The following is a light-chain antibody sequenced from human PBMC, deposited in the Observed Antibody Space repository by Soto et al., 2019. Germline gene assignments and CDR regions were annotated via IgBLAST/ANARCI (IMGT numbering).Light chain of an antibody. CDR3: AAWDDSLNGLYV. CDR2: TDN. Sequence: QSVLTQPPSASWTPGQRVTISCSGSSSNIGINTVNWYQQVPGTAPKLLIYTDNQRPSGVPDRFSGSKSGTSASLAIGGLQSEDEADYYCAAWDDSLNGLYVFGTGTKVTVL. CDR1: SSNIGINT. V-gene: IGLV1-44*01. J-gene: IGLJ1*01.